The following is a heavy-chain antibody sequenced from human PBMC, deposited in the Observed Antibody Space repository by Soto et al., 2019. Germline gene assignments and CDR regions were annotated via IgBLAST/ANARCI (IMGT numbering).Heavy chain of an antibody. CDR2: ITGSGRST. Sequence: EVQLLESGGDLVQPGGSLRLSCALSGFTFSNYAMNWVRQAPGKGLEWVSAITGSGRSTYYAESVKGRFTISRDNSKNTLYLQMNSLRAEDTAVYYGANYYGDYAGGEYFQHWGQCTLVTVSS. CDR1: GFTFSNYA. D-gene: IGHD4-17*01. J-gene: IGHJ1*01. V-gene: IGHV3-23*01. CDR3: ANYYGDYAGGEYFQH.